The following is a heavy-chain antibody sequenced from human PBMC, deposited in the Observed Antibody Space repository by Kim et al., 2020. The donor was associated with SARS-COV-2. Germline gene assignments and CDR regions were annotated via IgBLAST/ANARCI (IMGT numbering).Heavy chain of an antibody. V-gene: IGHV4-39*01. J-gene: IGHJ4*02. CDR1: GGSISSSSYY. CDR3: ARHWATYDSSGYYFAPFDY. D-gene: IGHD3-22*01. CDR2: IYYSGST. Sequence: SETLSLTCTVSGGSISSSSYYWGWIRQPPGKGLEWIGSIYYSGSTYYNPSLKSRVTISVDTSKNQFSLKLSSVTAADTAVYYCARHWATYDSSGYYFAPFDYWGQGTLVTVSS.